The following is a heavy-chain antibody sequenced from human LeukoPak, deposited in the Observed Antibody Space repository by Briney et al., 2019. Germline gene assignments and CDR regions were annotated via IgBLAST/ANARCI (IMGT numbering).Heavy chain of an antibody. CDR2: IYYSGST. CDR3: AREREGYLGYRSSTSCYASPTIDY. V-gene: IGHV4-30-4*01. Sequence: SETLSLTCTVSGGSISSGDYYWSWIRQPPGKGLEWIGYIYYSGSTYYNPSLKSRVTISVDTSKNQFSLKLSSVTAADTAVYYCAREREGYLGYRSSTSCYASPTIDYWGQGTLVTVSS. CDR1: GGSISSGDYY. D-gene: IGHD2-2*01. J-gene: IGHJ4*02.